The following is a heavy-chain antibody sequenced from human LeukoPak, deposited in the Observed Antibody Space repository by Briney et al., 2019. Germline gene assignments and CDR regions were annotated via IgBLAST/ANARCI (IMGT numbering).Heavy chain of an antibody. CDR2: ISSSGGTT. V-gene: IGHV3-48*02. J-gene: IGHJ4*02. CDR3: AGANRKYYFDY. Sequence: GGSLRLSRSASGFTFNTYGMNWVRQTPGKGLEWLSYISSSGGTTYYADSVRGRFTISRDNAKNSLYLQMNSLRDEDTAVYYCAGANRKYYFDYWGQGTLVTVSS. CDR1: GFTFNTYG. D-gene: IGHD1-14*01.